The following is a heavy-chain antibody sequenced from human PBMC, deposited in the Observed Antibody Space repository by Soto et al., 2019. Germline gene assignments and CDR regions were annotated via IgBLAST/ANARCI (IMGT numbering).Heavy chain of an antibody. D-gene: IGHD2-2*01. J-gene: IGHJ3*02. CDR3: ATAIADDAFDI. Sequence: GSVKVYFKASGYAFTSYAMHLVRQAPGQRLEWMGWINAGNGNTKYSQKFQGRVTITRDTSASTAYMELSSLRSEDTAVYYCATAIADDAFDIWGRGTMVTVSS. CDR2: INAGNGNT. CDR1: GYAFTSYA. V-gene: IGHV1-3*01.